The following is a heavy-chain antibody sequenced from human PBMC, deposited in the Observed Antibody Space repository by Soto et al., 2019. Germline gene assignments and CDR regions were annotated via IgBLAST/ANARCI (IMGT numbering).Heavy chain of an antibody. CDR3: ARGPVNCRGDCYSGYFDY. V-gene: IGHV4-59*01. J-gene: IGHJ4*02. D-gene: IGHD2-21*02. CDR1: GGITSRYY. Sequence: PEKLPDTYTVSGGITSRYYWLGSRQLPGKGLEWIGYIYYSGSTNYNPSLKSRVTISVDTSKNQFSLKLSSVTAADTAVYYCARGPVNCRGDCYSGYFDYWGQGTLGTVS. CDR2: IYYSGST.